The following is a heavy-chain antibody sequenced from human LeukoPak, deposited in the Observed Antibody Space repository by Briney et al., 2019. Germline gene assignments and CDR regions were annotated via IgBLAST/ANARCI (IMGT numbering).Heavy chain of an antibody. V-gene: IGHV4-39*01. CDR1: GGSISISSYD. CDR2: IYYSWST. CDR3: ASPRYGSGSLYIDY. J-gene: IGHJ4*02. D-gene: IGHD3-10*01. Sequence: AETLSLTCTVSGGSISISSYDWGWIRQPPGKGLEGIGSIYYSWSTCYNPSHKSRVTMSVDTSKNQFSLKLSSVTAADTAVYYCASPRYGSGSLYIDYWGQGTLVTVSS.